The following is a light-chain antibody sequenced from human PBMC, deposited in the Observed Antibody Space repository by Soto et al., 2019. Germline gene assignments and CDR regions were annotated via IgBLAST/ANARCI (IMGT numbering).Light chain of an antibody. CDR3: QQYYSTPPT. CDR2: WAS. J-gene: IGKJ2*01. CDR1: QSVLYSSNNKNY. V-gene: IGKV4-1*01. Sequence: DIVMTQSPDSLAVSLGERATINCKSSQSVLYSSNNKNYLAWYQQKPGQPPKLLIYWASTRESGVPDRFSGSGSGTDFTLTISSLQAEDLAVYYCQQYYSTPPTFVQGNKLEIK.